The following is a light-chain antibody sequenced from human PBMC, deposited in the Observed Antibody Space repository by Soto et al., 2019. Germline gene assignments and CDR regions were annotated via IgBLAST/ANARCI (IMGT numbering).Light chain of an antibody. CDR2: DAS. V-gene: IGKV1-5*01. CDR3: QQYNTYPGT. CDR1: QSISTW. Sequence: DIQMTQSPSTLSASVGDRVTITCRASQSISTWLAWYQQKPGKAPDLLIYDASSLRSGVPSRFSGSGSGTEFTLTISSLQTDDCATYYCQQYNTYPGTFGQGTKVESK. J-gene: IGKJ1*01.